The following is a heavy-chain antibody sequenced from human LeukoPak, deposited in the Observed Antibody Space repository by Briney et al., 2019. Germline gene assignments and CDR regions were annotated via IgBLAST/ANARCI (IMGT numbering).Heavy chain of an antibody. CDR1: GFTFSNHA. V-gene: IGHV3-23*01. J-gene: IGHJ6*04. CDR3: AKGGASSPYTYIDV. Sequence: GGSLGLSCAASGFTFSNHAMSWVRQAPGKGLEWVSVIGDSGGSTYYADSVKGRFSISRDNSKNTLYLQMNSLRADDTAVYHCAKGGASSPYTYIDVWGKGTTVIVSS. D-gene: IGHD6-6*01. CDR2: IGDSGGST.